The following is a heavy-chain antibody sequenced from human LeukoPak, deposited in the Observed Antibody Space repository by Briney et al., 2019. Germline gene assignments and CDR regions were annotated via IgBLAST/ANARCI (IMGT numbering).Heavy chain of an antibody. CDR3: ARGETYYYGSGSWSAFDI. Sequence: GGSLRLSCAASGFTFDDYAMHWVRHAPGKGLEWVSGISWNSGSIGYADSVKGRFTISRDNAKNSLYLQMNSLRAEDTALYYCARGETYYYGSGSWSAFDIWGQGTMVTVSS. V-gene: IGHV3-9*01. CDR2: ISWNSGSI. CDR1: GFTFDDYA. D-gene: IGHD3-10*01. J-gene: IGHJ3*02.